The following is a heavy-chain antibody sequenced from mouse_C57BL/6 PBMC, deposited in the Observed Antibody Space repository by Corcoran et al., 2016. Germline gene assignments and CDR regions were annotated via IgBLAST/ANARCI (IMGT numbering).Heavy chain of an antibody. D-gene: IGHD1-1*01. CDR3: AIYYYGSSPFAY. Sequence: EVQLQQSGPELVKPGASVKISCKASGYTFTDYYMNWVKQSHGKSLEWIGDINPNNGGTSYNQKFKGKATLTVDKSSSTAYMELRSLTSEDSAVYYCAIYYYGSSPFAYWGQGTLVTVFA. J-gene: IGHJ3*01. V-gene: IGHV1-26*01. CDR1: GYTFTDYY. CDR2: INPNNGGT.